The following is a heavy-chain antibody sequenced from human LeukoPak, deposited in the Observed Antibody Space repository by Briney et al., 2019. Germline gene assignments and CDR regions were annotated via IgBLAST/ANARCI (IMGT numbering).Heavy chain of an antibody. CDR2: IYYSGST. CDR1: GGSISSSSYY. J-gene: IGHJ4*02. CDR3: ARGDDFWSGYPL. Sequence: PSETLSLTCTVSGGSISSSSYYWSWIRQPPGKGLEWIGYIYYSGSTNYNPSLKSRVTISVDTSKNQFSLKLSSVTAADTAVYYCARGDDFWSGYPLWGQGTLVTVSS. D-gene: IGHD3-3*01. V-gene: IGHV4-61*01.